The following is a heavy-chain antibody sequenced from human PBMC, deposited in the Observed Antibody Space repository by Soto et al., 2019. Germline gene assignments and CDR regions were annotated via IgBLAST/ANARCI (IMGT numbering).Heavy chain of an antibody. CDR2: IIPIFGTA. D-gene: IGHD6-19*01. CDR3: ARVLAVAGTVNWFDP. V-gene: IGHV1-69*13. Sequence: SVKVSCKASGGTFSSYAISWVRQAPGQGLEWMGGIIPIFGTANYAQKFQGRVTITADESTSTAYMELSSLRSEDTAVYYCARVLAVAGTVNWFDPWGQGTLVTVSS. J-gene: IGHJ5*02. CDR1: GGTFSSYA.